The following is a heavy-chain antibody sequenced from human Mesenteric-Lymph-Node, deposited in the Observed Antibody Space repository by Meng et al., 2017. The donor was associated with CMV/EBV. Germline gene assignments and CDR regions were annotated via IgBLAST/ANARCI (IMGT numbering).Heavy chain of an antibody. D-gene: IGHD5-24*01. CDR3: ARDRRDGYFDY. CDR2: ISFSSSYI. J-gene: IGHJ4*02. V-gene: IGHV3-21*01. Sequence: GGSLRLSCAASELTFRTYSMNWVRQAPGKGPEWVSSISFSSSYIYYADSVKGRFTISRDNTKNSLYLQMNSLRAEDTAVYYCARDRRDGYFDYWGQGTLVTVSS. CDR1: ELTFRTYS.